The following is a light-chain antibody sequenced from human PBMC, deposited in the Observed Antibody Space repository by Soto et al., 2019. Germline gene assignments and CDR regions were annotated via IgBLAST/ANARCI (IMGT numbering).Light chain of an antibody. V-gene: IGKV3-20*01. CDR2: DAS. J-gene: IGKJ1*01. Sequence: VLTQSLGTLSLSPGERATLSCRSSQSVGSDYLAWYQQKPDQAPRLLIFDASRRATGIPDRFSGSGSGTDFTLTISRLEPEDFAVYYCQVYTSLPQTFGQGTKVDIK. CDR3: QVYTSLPQT. CDR1: QSVGSDY.